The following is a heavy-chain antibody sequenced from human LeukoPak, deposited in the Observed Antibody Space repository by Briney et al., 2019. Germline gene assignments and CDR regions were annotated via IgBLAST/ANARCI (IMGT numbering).Heavy chain of an antibody. J-gene: IGHJ4*02. D-gene: IGHD6-13*01. CDR1: GFTFSSNA. V-gene: IGHV3-23*01. CDR3: AKRAYSSSWYGSSDY. Sequence: GSLRLSCAASGFTFSSNAMHWVRQAPGRGLEWVSAISGSGGSTYYADSVKGRFTISRDNSKNTLYLQMNSLRAEDTAVYYCAKRAYSSSWYGSSDYWGQGTLVTVSS. CDR2: ISGSGGST.